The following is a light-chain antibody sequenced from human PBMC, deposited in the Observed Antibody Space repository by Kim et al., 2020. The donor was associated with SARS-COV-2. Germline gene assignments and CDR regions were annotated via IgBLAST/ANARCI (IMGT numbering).Light chain of an antibody. CDR3: QQHAYCPLT. V-gene: IGKV3-20*01. CDR2: TAS. CDR1: QTVGNDY. J-gene: IGKJ4*01. Sequence: PGERATLACRASQTVGNDYLAWFQQKPGQTPRLLIHTASIRATGIPDRFSGSGSGTDFTLTITKLEPDDFAVYYCQQHAYCPLTFGGGTKVDIK.